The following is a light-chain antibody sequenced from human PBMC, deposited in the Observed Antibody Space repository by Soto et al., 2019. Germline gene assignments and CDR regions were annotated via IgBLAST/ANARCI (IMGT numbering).Light chain of an antibody. V-gene: IGKV3-20*01. J-gene: IGKJ5*01. CDR3: QQYGTSEII. CDR2: DTS. CDR1: QTLSNSF. Sequence: EIALTQSPGTLSVSSGERAALSCRASQTLSNSFIAWYQHKPGQAPRLLVYDTSTRATGIPDRYSGSGYGTDFTITISRLEPEDFAVFFCQQYGTSEIIFGQGTRLEIK.